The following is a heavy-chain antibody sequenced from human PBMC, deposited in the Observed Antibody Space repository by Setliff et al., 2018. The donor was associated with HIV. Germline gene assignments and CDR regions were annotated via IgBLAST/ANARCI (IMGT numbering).Heavy chain of an antibody. Sequence: ASVKVSCKASGYTFTSYYMHWVRQAPRQGLEWMGIINPSGGSTSYAQKFQGRVTVTMDTSTSTAYMELRSLKSDDTAVYYCARGKTWLRFLDYWGQGTLVTVSS. CDR1: GYTFTSYY. J-gene: IGHJ4*02. CDR3: ARGKTWLRFLDY. V-gene: IGHV1-46*01. CDR2: INPSGGST. D-gene: IGHD5-12*01.